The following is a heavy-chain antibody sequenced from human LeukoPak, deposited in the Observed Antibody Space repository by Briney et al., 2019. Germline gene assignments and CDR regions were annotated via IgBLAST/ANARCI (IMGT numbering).Heavy chain of an antibody. CDR2: IVVGSGNT. D-gene: IGHD1-7*01. V-gene: IGHV1-58*01. CDR3: ACSAGTTPAYMDV. Sequence: SVKVSCKASGFTFTSSAVQWVRQARGQRLEWIGWIVVGSGNTNYAQKFQERVTITRDMSTSTAYMELSSLRSEDTAVYYCACSAGTTPAYMDVWGKGTTVTVSS. J-gene: IGHJ6*03. CDR1: GFTFTSSA.